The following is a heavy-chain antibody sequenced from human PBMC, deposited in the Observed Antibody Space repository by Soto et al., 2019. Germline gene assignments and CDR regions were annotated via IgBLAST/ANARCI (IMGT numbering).Heavy chain of an antibody. J-gene: IGHJ6*02. Sequence: QVQLVESGGGVVQPGRSLRLSCAASGFTFSTYGMHWVRQAPGKGLEWVAVIWYDGSNKYYADSVKGRFTISRDNSKNTLYLQRNSLRAEDTAVYYCARDTHYYGSGSYYRALAVWGQGTTVTVSS. V-gene: IGHV3-33*01. D-gene: IGHD3-10*01. CDR2: IWYDGSNK. CDR3: ARDTHYYGSGSYYRALAV. CDR1: GFTFSTYG.